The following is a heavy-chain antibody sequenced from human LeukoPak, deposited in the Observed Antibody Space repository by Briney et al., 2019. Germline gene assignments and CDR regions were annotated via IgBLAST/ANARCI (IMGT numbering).Heavy chain of an antibody. CDR2: IYWDDDK. CDR3: AHRSSGGSFTGYFDY. J-gene: IGHJ4*02. D-gene: IGHD1-26*01. Sequence: SGPTLVNPTQTLTLTCTFSGFSLSTRGVGVGWIRQPPVKALEWLALIYWDDDKRYSPSLKSSLTITKDTSKNQVVLTMTNMDPVDTATYYCAHRSSGGSFTGYFDYWGQGTLVTVSS. CDR1: GFSLSTRGVG. V-gene: IGHV2-5*02.